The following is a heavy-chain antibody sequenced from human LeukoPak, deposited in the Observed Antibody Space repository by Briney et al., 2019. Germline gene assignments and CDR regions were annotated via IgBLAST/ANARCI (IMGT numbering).Heavy chain of an antibody. CDR3: VRVGSLVFDF. CDR1: GFTFSNYW. D-gene: IGHD3-10*01. Sequence: GGSLRLSCAASGFTFSNYWMTWVRQAPGKGLEWVGRIRDKTNSYTTEYAASVKGRFTISRDDSKNSLYLQMNSLKTEDTAVYYCVRVGSLVFDFWGQGTMVTVSS. V-gene: IGHV3-72*01. CDR2: IRDKTNSYTT. J-gene: IGHJ3*01.